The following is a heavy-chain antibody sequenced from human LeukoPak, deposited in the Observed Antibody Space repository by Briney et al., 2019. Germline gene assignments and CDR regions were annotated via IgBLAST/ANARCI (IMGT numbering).Heavy chain of an antibody. V-gene: IGHV3-7*01. Sequence: GGSLRLSCAASGFTFSSYWMTWVRQAPGKGLEWVASIRQDGNEQYYMDSVKGRFTISRDNAKNSLFLQMNSLTAEDTAVYYCARAPYSGGWYLMYWGQGTLVTVSS. CDR1: GFTFSSYW. D-gene: IGHD6-19*01. J-gene: IGHJ4*02. CDR3: ARAPYSGGWYLMY. CDR2: IRQDGNEQ.